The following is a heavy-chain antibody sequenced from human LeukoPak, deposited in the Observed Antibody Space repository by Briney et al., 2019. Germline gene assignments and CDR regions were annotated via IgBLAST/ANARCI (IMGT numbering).Heavy chain of an antibody. V-gene: IGHV4-59*01. CDR3: AGGAGAGLDY. CDR2: IYSGGST. J-gene: IGHJ4*02. D-gene: IGHD6-13*01. Sequence: SETLSLTCTVSGASFSIYYWSWVRQPPGKGLEWIGYIYSGGSTNYNPSLESRVTISVDTSKKQFSLRLTSVTSADTAFYYCAGGAGAGLDYWGQGTLATVSS. CDR1: GASFSIYY.